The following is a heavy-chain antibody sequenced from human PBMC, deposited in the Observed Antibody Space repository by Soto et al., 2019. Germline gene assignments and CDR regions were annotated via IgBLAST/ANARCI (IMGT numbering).Heavy chain of an antibody. CDR1: GGTFKTYT. J-gene: IGHJ3*02. CDR2: IIRFFGTA. D-gene: IGHD1-26*01. CDR3: AGDWDEGGWRALDI. Sequence: QVQLVQSGAEVKKPGSSVRVSCKASGGTFKTYTITWVRQAPGQGLEWMGGIIRFFGTATYAQKFQDRITITADSSTSTGYMELSSLRSEDTAIYYCAGDWDEGGWRALDIWGQGTLVIVSA. V-gene: IGHV1-69*01.